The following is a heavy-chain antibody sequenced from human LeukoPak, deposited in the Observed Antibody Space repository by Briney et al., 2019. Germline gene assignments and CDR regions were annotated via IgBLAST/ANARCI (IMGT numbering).Heavy chain of an antibody. D-gene: IGHD6-19*01. CDR3: AREYGQWLVLDY. J-gene: IGHJ4*02. CDR1: GFTFSSYS. CDR2: ISSSSSYI. V-gene: IGHV3-21*01. Sequence: GGSLRLSCAASGFTFSSYSMDWVRQAPGKGLEWVSSISSSSSYIYYADSVKGRFTISRDNAKNSLYLQMNSLRAEDTAVYYCAREYGQWLVLDYWGQGTLVTVSS.